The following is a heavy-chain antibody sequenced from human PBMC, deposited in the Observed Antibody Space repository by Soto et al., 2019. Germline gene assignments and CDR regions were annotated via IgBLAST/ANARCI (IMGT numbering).Heavy chain of an antibody. CDR3: AKKGGSDYILGY. CDR1: GFSLSTNGVG. D-gene: IGHD4-17*01. CDR2: IYWDDSK. Sequence: QITLKESGPTLVKPTQTLTLTCTFSGFSLSTNGVGVGWIRQPPGKALEWLALIYWDDSKHYSPSLNSRLTITKDTSTNLVVLTMTNMDPVDTATYYCAKKGGSDYILGYWGQGTLVTVSS. V-gene: IGHV2-5*02. J-gene: IGHJ4*02.